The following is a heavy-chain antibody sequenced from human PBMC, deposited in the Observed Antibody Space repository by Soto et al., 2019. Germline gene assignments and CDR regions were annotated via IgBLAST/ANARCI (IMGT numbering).Heavy chain of an antibody. J-gene: IGHJ2*01. CDR1: GFTFSSYS. V-gene: IGHV3-48*01. CDR2: LSSSSSTI. D-gene: IGHD4-17*01. Sequence: EVQLVESGGGLVQPGGSLRLSCAASGFTFSSYSMNWFRQAPGTGLEWVSYLSSSSSTIYYADSVNGRFTISRDNAKNSMYLQMHSLNADDTAVYYFELKYGDYPFHEWYFDLGGRGTLVTVSS. CDR3: ELKYGDYPFHEWYFDL.